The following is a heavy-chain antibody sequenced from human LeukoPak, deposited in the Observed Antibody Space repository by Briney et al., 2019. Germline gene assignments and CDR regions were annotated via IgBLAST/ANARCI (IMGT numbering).Heavy chain of an antibody. CDR3: ARFHVSIHYYDSSGPAF. V-gene: IGHV3-21*01. CDR2: ISSSSSYI. Sequence: PGGSLRLSCAASGFTFSSYSMNWVRQAPGKRLEWVSSISSSSSYIYYADSVKGRFTISRDNAKNSLYLQMNSLRAEDTAVYYCARFHVSIHYYDSSGPAFWGQGTLVTVSS. D-gene: IGHD3-22*01. J-gene: IGHJ4*02. CDR1: GFTFSSYS.